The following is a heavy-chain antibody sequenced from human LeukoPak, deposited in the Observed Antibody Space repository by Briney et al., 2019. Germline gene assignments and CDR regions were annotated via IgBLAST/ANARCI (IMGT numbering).Heavy chain of an antibody. Sequence: ASVTVSCKASGGTFSSYAISWVRQAPGQGLEWMGGIIPIFGTANYAQKFQGRVTITTDESTSTAYMELSSLRSEETAVYYCARVLVYRRGDRSYYSMDVWGKGTTVTVSS. D-gene: IGHD3-3*01. CDR2: IIPIFGTA. J-gene: IGHJ6*03. CDR1: GGTFSSYA. CDR3: ARVLVYRRGDRSYYSMDV. V-gene: IGHV1-69*05.